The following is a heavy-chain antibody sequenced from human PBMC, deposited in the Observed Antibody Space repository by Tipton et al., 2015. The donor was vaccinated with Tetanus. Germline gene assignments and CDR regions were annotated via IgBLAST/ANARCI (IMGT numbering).Heavy chain of an antibody. Sequence: SLRLSCAASGFTFSDYYMSWIRQAPGKGLEWVSYISSSGSTIYYADSVKGRFTISRDNAKNSLYPQMNSLRAEDTAVYYCARDLDDSSGYRDYWGQGTLVTVSS. CDR3: ARDLDDSSGYRDY. D-gene: IGHD3-22*01. CDR2: ISSSGSTI. CDR1: GFTFSDYY. J-gene: IGHJ4*02. V-gene: IGHV3-11*01.